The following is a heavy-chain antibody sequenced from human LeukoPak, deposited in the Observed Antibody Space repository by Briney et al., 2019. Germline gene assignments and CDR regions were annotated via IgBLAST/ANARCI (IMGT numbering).Heavy chain of an antibody. V-gene: IGHV3-30*02. CDR1: GFTFSRLG. CDR2: IHNDGTMG. D-gene: IGHD5-12*01. J-gene: IGHJ6*04. Sequence: GGSLRLSCATSGFTFSRLGMQWVRQAPGKGLEWVAVIHNDGTMGQYADSVKGRFTISKDFSRNTLYLQMNSLRDDDTAVYYCAKEGDEFRGYLDVWGKGTTVTASS. CDR3: AKEGDEFRGYLDV.